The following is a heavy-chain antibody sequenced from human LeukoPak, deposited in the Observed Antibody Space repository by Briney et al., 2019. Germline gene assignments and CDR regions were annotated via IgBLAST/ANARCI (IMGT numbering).Heavy chain of an antibody. CDR3: ASRRDCSSTSCYVSYYYGMDV. D-gene: IGHD2-2*01. CDR1: GGTFSSYA. CDR2: IIPILGIA. J-gene: IGHJ6*02. Sequence: ASVKVSCKAPGGTFSSYAISWVRQAPGQGLGWMGSIIPILGIANYAQKFQGRVTITADKSTSTAYMELSSLRSEDTAVYYCASRRDCSSTSCYVSYYYGMDVWGQGTTVTVSS. V-gene: IGHV1-69*04.